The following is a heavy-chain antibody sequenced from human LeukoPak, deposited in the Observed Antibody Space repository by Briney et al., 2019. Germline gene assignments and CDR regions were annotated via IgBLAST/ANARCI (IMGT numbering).Heavy chain of an antibody. CDR1: GYTFTGHY. CDR2: INPSSGGT. Sequence: ASVKVSCKASGYTFTGHYIQWVRQAPGQGLEWMGWINPSSGGTKYAQRFQGRVTITRDTSINTAYMEMTRLKSDNTAVYYCARDRLSLSSPGYYYGMDVWGHGTKVTVSS. CDR3: ARDRLSLSSPGYYYGMDV. D-gene: IGHD6-13*01. V-gene: IGHV1-2*02. J-gene: IGHJ6*02.